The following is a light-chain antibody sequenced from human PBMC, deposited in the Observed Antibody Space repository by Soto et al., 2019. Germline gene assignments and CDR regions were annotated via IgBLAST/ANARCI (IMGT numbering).Light chain of an antibody. CDR3: QQSYNTPYT. CDR2: AAS. CDR1: QSISSS. J-gene: IGKJ2*01. Sequence: DLQMTQSPTSLSASVGDRVTITCRARQSISSSLNWYQQKPGKAPKLLIHAASSLQTGVPSRFSGSGSGTDFALTISSLQPEDFATYYCQQSYNTPYTFGQGTKLEIK. V-gene: IGKV1-39*01.